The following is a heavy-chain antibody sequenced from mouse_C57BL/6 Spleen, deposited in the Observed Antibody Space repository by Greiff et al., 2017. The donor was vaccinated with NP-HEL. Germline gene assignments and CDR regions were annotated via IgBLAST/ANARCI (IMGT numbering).Heavy chain of an antibody. CDR3: AGKLGRPLFDY. D-gene: IGHD4-1*01. V-gene: IGHV1-64*01. Sequence: QVQLQQPGAELVKPGASVKLSCKASGYTFTSYWMHWVKQRPGQGLEWIGMIHPNSGSTNYNEKFKSKATLTVDKSSSTAYMQLSSLTSEDSAVYYWAGKLGRPLFDYWGQGTTLTVSS. CDR1: GYTFTSYW. CDR2: IHPNSGST. J-gene: IGHJ2*01.